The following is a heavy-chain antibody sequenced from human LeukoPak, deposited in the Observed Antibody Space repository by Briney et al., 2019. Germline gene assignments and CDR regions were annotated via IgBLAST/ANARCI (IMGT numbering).Heavy chain of an antibody. CDR1: GFTFGTNA. Sequence: GGSLRLSCAASGFTFGTNAMSWVRQAPGKGLEWVSGIGSDDSTHYAESVKGRFTISRDNSKNALYLQMNSLETEDTAIYYCAKDLHFWSGIDYWGQGTLVTVSS. CDR3: AKDLHFWSGIDY. J-gene: IGHJ4*02. D-gene: IGHD3-3*02. CDR2: IGSDDST. V-gene: IGHV3-23*01.